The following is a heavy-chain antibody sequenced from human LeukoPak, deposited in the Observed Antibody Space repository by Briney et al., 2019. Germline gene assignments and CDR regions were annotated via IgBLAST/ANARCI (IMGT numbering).Heavy chain of an antibody. J-gene: IGHJ6*02. CDR2: IYYSGST. V-gene: IGHV4-59*08. Sequence: SETLSLTCTVSGGSMSTYYWSWIRQPPGKGLEWIGYIYYSGSTKYNPSLKSRVTISVDTSKNQFSLKLSSVTAADTAVYYCAGSPWGPFYYYYGMDVWGQGTTVTVSS. D-gene: IGHD7-27*01. CDR1: GGSMSTYY. CDR3: AGSPWGPFYYYYGMDV.